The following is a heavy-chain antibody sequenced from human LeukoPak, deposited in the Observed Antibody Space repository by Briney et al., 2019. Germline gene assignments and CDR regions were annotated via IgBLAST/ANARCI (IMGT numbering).Heavy chain of an antibody. CDR1: GFTFSSYA. Sequence: GGSLRLSCAASGFTFSSYAMSWVRQAPGKGLEWVSAISGSGGSTYNADSVKGRFIISRDNSKNTLYLQMNSLRTEDTAVYYCAKVSYIVVVPTAIFEYWGQGAQVTVSS. D-gene: IGHD2-2*01. V-gene: IGHV3-23*01. CDR3: AKVSYIVVVPTAIFEY. J-gene: IGHJ4*02. CDR2: ISGSGGST.